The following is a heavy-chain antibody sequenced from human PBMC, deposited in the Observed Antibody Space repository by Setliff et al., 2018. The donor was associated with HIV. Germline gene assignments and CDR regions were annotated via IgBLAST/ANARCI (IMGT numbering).Heavy chain of an antibody. J-gene: IGHJ6*03. V-gene: IGHV4-39*01. Sequence: LSLTCTVPGDSLRSSSSYYWAWIRQPPGKGLEWIGSIYYTGNTYYNPSLGSRVTMSMDTSKNQFSLRLTSVTAADTTVYYCARHSPYYYYMDVWGNGTTVTVS. CDR3: ARHSPYYYYMDV. CDR2: IYYTGNT. CDR1: GDSLRSSSSYY.